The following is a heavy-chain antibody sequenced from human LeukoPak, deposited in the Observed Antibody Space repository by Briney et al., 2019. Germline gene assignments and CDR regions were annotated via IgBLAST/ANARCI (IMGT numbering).Heavy chain of an antibody. J-gene: IGHJ4*02. D-gene: IGHD6-13*01. Sequence: PGRSLRLSCAASGFTFDDYAMHWVRQAPGKGLEWVSGISWNSGSIGYADSVKGRFTISRDNVKNSVYLQVNSLRAEDTAVYYCARIGYRSSSLDYWGQGTSVTVSS. CDR1: GFTFDDYA. CDR2: ISWNSGSI. V-gene: IGHV3-9*01. CDR3: ARIGYRSSSLDY.